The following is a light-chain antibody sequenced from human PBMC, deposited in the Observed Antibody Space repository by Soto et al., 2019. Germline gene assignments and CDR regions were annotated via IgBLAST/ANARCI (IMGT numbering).Light chain of an antibody. CDR1: SSDLGRYNF. CDR2: EVN. Sequence: QPVLTQPPSASGSPGQSVTISCTGTSSDLGRYNFVSWYRQHPGKAPKLVISEVNKRPSGVPDRFSGSKSGNTASLTVSGLQADDEADYYCTSYAGNNTLKFGGGTKLTVL. CDR3: TSYAGNNTLK. V-gene: IGLV2-8*01. J-gene: IGLJ2*01.